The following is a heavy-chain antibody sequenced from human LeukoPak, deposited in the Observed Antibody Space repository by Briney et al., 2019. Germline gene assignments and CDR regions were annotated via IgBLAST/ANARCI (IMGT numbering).Heavy chain of an antibody. J-gene: IGHJ5*02. Sequence: GGSLRLSCAASGFTFSSYGMHWVRQAPGKGLEWVAVISYDGSNKYYADSVKGRFTISRDNSKNTLYLQMNSLRAEDTAVYYCAREAQFGVPYGFDPWGQGTLVTVSS. D-gene: IGHD3-16*01. V-gene: IGHV3-30*19. CDR3: AREAQFGVPYGFDP. CDR1: GFTFSSYG. CDR2: ISYDGSNK.